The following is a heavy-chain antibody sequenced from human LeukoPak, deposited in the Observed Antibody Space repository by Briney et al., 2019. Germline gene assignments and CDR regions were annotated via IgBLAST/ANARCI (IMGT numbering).Heavy chain of an antibody. D-gene: IGHD6-19*01. CDR3: ARSYSSGWTRILDY. J-gene: IGHJ4*02. CDR1: GGSISSYY. Sequence: SETLSLTCTVSGGSISSYYWSWIRQPPGKGLEWIGYIYYSGSTNYNPSLKSRVTISVDTSKNQFSLKLSSVTAADTAVYYCARSYSSGWTRILDYWGQGTLVTVSS. CDR2: IYYSGST. V-gene: IGHV4-59*12.